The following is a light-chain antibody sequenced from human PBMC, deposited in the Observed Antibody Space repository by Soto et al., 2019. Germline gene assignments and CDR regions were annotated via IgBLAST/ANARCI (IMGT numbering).Light chain of an antibody. J-gene: IGLJ3*02. Sequence: QSALTQPPSASGSPGQSVTISCTGTFNDVGGYNYVSWYQQHPGKAPKVIIYEVYKRPSGVPDRFSGSKSGKTASLTVSGLQADDEADYYCCSYVGNNNLVFGGGTKLTVL. CDR1: FNDVGGYNY. CDR3: CSYVGNNNLV. CDR2: EVY. V-gene: IGLV2-8*01.